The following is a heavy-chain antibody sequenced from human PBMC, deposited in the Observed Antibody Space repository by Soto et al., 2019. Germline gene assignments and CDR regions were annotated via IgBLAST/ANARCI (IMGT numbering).Heavy chain of an antibody. J-gene: IGHJ6*02. Sequence: QVQLVQSGSELKKPGASVKVSCKASGYTFTSYAMNWVRQAPGQGLEWMGWINTNTGNPTYAQGFSGRFVFTLDTSVSTAYLQICRLKSEDTAVYYCARTYGDDGLYGMDVWGQGTTVTVSS. CDR3: ARTYGDDGLYGMDV. CDR2: INTNTGNP. V-gene: IGHV7-4-1*01. CDR1: GYTFTSYA. D-gene: IGHD4-17*01.